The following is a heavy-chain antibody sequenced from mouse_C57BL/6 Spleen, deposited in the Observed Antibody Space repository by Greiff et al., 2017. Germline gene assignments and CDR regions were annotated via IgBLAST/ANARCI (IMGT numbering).Heavy chain of an antibody. CDR3: ASLNWDGDWYLMS. J-gene: IGHJ1*03. CDR1: GFTFTDYY. D-gene: IGHD4-1*01. CDR2: IRNKANGYTT. V-gene: IGHV7-3*01. Sequence: EVQLVESGGGLVQPGGSLSLSCAASGFTFTDYYMSWVRQPPGKALEWLGFIRNKANGYTTEYSASVKGRFTISRDNSQSILYLQMNALRAEDSATYYCASLNWDGDWYLMSGAQGPRSPSPQ.